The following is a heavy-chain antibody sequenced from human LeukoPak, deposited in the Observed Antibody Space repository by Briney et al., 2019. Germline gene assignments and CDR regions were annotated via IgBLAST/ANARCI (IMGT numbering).Heavy chain of an antibody. CDR1: GGSISTTNYY. D-gene: IGHD3-22*01. CDR2: NYSSGNT. V-gene: IGHV4-39*01. J-gene: IGHJ4*02. CDR3: ARPDDTSGFSLDC. Sequence: SETLSLTCTVSGGSISTTNYYWGWIRQPPGRDLEWIGSNYSSGNTYYNPSLESRVTISVDTSKNQLSLKLTSATAADTSVYYCARPDDTSGFSLDCWGQGTLVTVSS.